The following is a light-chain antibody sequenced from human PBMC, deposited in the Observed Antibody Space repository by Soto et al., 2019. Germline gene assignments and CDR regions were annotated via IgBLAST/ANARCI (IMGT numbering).Light chain of an antibody. J-gene: IGLJ2*01. CDR1: GSDVASYDY. V-gene: IGLV2-8*01. CDR2: EVT. Sequence: QSVLTQPPSASGSPGQSVTISCTGTGSDVASYDYVSWYQQHPGKAPKLIIYEVTKRPSGVPDRFSASKSGTTASLTVSRLQAEDEADYYCSSYADTNKLVFGGGTKLTVL. CDR3: SSYADTNKLV.